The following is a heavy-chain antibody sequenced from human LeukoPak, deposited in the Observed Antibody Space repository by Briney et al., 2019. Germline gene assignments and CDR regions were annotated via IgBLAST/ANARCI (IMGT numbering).Heavy chain of an antibody. J-gene: IGHJ6*03. CDR1: GGSIRSYY. CDR3: ASAHDFWSGYPYYYMDV. CDR2: IYYSGST. Sequence: SETLSLTCTVSGGSIRSYYWSWIRQPPGKGLEWIGYIYYSGSTNYNPSLKSRVTISVDTSKNRFSLKLSSVTAADTAVYYCASAHDFWSGYPYYYMDVWGKGTTVTVSS. V-gene: IGHV4-59*01. D-gene: IGHD3-3*01.